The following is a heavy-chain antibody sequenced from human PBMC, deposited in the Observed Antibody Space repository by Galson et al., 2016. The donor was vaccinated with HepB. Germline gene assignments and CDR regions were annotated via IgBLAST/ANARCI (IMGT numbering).Heavy chain of an antibody. CDR1: GFTFSDYS. J-gene: IGHJ4*02. V-gene: IGHV3-11*03. CDR2: ISGTSGLI. Sequence: SLRLSCAASGFTFSDYSMIWVRQAPGKGLEWVSYISGTSGLIHYTDSVKGRFTISRDNAKNSLYLQMNSLRVEDTAVYYCARSIGNFDCWGQGTLVAVSA. D-gene: IGHD2/OR15-2a*01. CDR3: ARSIGNFDC.